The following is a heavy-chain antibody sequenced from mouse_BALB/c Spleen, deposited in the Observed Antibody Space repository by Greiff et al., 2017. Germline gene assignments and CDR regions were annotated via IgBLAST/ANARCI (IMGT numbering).Heavy chain of an antibody. CDR3: ARRGIYYDYEAY. D-gene: IGHD2-4*01. Sequence: QVQLQQSGAELMKPGASVKISCKATGYTFSSYWIEWVKQRPGHGLEWIGEILPGSGSTNYNEKFKGKATFTADTSSNTAYMQLSSLTSEDSAVYYCARRGIYYDYEAYWGQGTLVTVSA. CDR1: GYTFSSYW. V-gene: IGHV1-9*01. J-gene: IGHJ3*01. CDR2: ILPGSGST.